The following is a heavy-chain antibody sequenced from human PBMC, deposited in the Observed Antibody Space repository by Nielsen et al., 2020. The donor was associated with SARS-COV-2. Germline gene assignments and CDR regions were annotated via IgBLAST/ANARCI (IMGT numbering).Heavy chain of an antibody. D-gene: IGHD3-10*01. CDR3: ARNEYSYGSGIHY. J-gene: IGHJ4*02. V-gene: IGHV1-46*01. CDR2: INPSGGAT. Sequence: ASVKVSCKASGYIVTTYYMHWIRQAPGQGLEWMGIINPSGGATSYAEKFRGRLTMTSDTSTSTVYMELSSLRSDDTALYYCARNEYSYGSGIHYWGQGTQLTVSS. CDR1: GYIVTTYY.